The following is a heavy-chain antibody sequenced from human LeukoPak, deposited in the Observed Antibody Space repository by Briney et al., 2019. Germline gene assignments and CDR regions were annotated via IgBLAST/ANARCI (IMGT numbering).Heavy chain of an antibody. J-gene: IGHJ4*02. CDR3: AKDRRYSSGWRFDY. V-gene: IGHV1-69*04. Sequence: ASVKVSCKASGGTFSSYAISWVRQAPGQGLEWMGRIIPILGIANYAQKFQGRVTITADKSTSTAYMELSSLRSEDTAVYYCAKDRRYSSGWRFDYWGQGTLVTVSS. CDR2: IIPILGIA. D-gene: IGHD6-19*01. CDR1: GGTFSSYA.